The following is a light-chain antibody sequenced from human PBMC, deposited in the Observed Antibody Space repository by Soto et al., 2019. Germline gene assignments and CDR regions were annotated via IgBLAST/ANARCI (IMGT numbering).Light chain of an antibody. J-gene: IGKJ1*01. CDR2: GAS. CDR3: QQYGSSLTWT. CDR1: QSVSSSY. Sequence: EIVLTQSPGILSLSPGDRASLSCRASQSVSSSYLAWYQQKPGQAPSLIIYGASSRATGIPDRFSGSGSGTDFTLTISRLEPEDFAVYYCQQYGSSLTWTFGQGTKVDIK. V-gene: IGKV3-20*01.